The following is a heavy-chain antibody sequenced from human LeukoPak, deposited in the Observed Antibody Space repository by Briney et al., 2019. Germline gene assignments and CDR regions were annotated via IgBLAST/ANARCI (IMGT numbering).Heavy chain of an antibody. Sequence: SETLSLTCTVSGGSISSYYRSWIRQPAGKGLEWIGRIYTSGSTNYNPSLKSRVTMSVDTSKNQFSLKLSSVTAADTAVYYCARGNSYYYDSSGRTNWFDPWGQGTLVTVSS. D-gene: IGHD3-22*01. CDR2: IYTSGST. CDR1: GGSISSYY. V-gene: IGHV4-4*07. J-gene: IGHJ5*02. CDR3: ARGNSYYYDSSGRTNWFDP.